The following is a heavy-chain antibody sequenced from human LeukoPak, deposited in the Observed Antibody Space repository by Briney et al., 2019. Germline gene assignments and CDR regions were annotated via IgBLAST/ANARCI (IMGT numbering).Heavy chain of an antibody. D-gene: IGHD5-12*01. V-gene: IGHV4-59*08. J-gene: IGHJ4*02. CDR3: ARQGYSAYEILDY. CDR1: GGSISSYY. Sequence: SETLSLTCTVSGGSISSYYWSWIRQPPGKGLEWIGYIYYSGSTNYSPSLKSRVTISVDTSKNQFSLKLSSVTAADTAVYYCARQGYSAYEILDYWGQGTLVTVAS. CDR2: IYYSGST.